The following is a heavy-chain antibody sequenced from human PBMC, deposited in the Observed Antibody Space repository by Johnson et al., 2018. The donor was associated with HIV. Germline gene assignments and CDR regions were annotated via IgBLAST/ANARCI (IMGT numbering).Heavy chain of an antibody. Sequence: VQLVESGGGLVQPGGSLRLSCAASGFTVSSNYMSWVRQAPGKGLEWVSVIYSGGSTYYADSVKGRFTISRDNSKNTLYLQMNSRRAEDTAVYYCARDLTSIALAGTGAFDIWGQGTMVTVSS. CDR2: IYSGGST. CDR3: ARDLTSIALAGTGAFDI. V-gene: IGHV3-66*01. J-gene: IGHJ3*02. CDR1: GFTVSSNY. D-gene: IGHD6-19*01.